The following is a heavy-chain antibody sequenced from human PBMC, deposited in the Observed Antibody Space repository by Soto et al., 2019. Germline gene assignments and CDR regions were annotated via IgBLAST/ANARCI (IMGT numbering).Heavy chain of an antibody. V-gene: IGHV4-59*01. J-gene: IGHJ4*02. CDR2: IYYSGST. CDR1: GGSISSYY. Sequence: SETLSLTCTVSGGSISSYYWSWIRQPPGKGLEWIGYIYYSGSTNYNPSLKSRVTISVDTSKNQFSLKLSSVTAADTAVYYCARTTVDTPFDFDYWGQGTLVTVSS. D-gene: IGHD4-17*01. CDR3: ARTTVDTPFDFDY.